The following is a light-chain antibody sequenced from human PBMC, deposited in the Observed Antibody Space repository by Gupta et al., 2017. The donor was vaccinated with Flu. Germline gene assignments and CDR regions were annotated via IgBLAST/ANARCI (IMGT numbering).Light chain of an antibody. Sequence: DIQMTQSPSPLSASVGDRVTITCRASQDIGDDLGWYQQKPGKAPRRLIYAASTLQSEVPSRFSGSGYGTEFTLTISSRQPEDFANYYCRQQKNSPFTFGHGTXVDSK. V-gene: IGKV1-17*01. CDR3: RQQKNSPFT. J-gene: IGKJ3*01. CDR2: AAS. CDR1: QDIGDD.